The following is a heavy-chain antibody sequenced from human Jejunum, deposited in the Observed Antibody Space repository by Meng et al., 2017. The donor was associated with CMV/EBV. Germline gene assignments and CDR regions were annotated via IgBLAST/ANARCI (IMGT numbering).Heavy chain of an antibody. V-gene: IGHV5-51*01. Sequence: SGYPFTNNWIGWVRQRPGKGLEWMGIIYPGDSYTRNNPSFQGQFVISTDKSISTAYLQWSGLKASDTAIYYCARHRGDGSNYYGDYWGQGTLVTVSS. CDR3: ARHRGDGSNYYGDY. D-gene: IGHD3-10*01. CDR1: GYPFTNNW. J-gene: IGHJ4*02. CDR2: IYPGDSYT.